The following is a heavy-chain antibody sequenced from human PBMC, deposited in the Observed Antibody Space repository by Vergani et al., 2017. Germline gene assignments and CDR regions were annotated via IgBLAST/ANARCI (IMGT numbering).Heavy chain of an antibody. CDR2: FYHSGST. D-gene: IGHD6-13*01. V-gene: IGHV4-4*02. CDR3: ARGGEQQLAHFDY. J-gene: IGHJ4*02. CDR1: GGSISSSNW. Sequence: QVQLQESGPGLVKPSGTLSLTCAVSGGSISSSNWWSWVRQPPGKGLEWIGEFYHSGSTNYNPSLKSRVTISVDTSKNQFSLKLSSVTAADTAVYYCARGGEQQLAHFDYWGQGTLVTVSS.